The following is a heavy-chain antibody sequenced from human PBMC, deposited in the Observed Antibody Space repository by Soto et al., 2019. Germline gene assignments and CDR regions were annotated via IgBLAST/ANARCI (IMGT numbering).Heavy chain of an antibody. CDR3: ANTLMTTVTSIDY. Sequence: GGSLRLPCAASGFTFSSYGMHWVRQAPGKGLEWVAVISYDGSNKYYADSVKGRFTISRDNSKNTLYLQMNSLRAEDTAVYYCANTLMTTVTSIDYWGQGTLVTVSS. CDR1: GFTFSSYG. CDR2: ISYDGSNK. D-gene: IGHD4-4*01. V-gene: IGHV3-30*18. J-gene: IGHJ4*02.